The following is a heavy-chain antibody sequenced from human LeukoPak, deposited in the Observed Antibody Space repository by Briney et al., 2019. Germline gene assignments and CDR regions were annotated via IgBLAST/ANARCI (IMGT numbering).Heavy chain of an antibody. CDR1: GYTLTELS. D-gene: IGHD6-13*01. CDR2: FDPEDGET. V-gene: IGHV1-24*01. CDR3: ATVPSSSFPSGWFDP. J-gene: IGHJ5*02. Sequence: ASVKVSCKVSGYTLTELSMHWVRQAPGKGLEWMGGFDPEDGETIYAQKFQGRVTMTEDSSTDTAYMELSSLRSEDTAVYYCATVPSSSFPSGWFDPWGQGTLVTVSS.